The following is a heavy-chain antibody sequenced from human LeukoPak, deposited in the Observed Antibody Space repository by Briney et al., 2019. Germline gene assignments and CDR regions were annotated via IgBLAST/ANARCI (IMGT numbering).Heavy chain of an antibody. CDR2: IIPIFGTA. V-gene: IGHV1-69*13. Sequence: ASVKVSCKASGGTFSSYAISWVRQAPGQGLEWMGGIIPIFGTANYAQKFQGRVTITADESTSTACMELSSLRSEDTAVYYCARDRGYYDSSGYENWGQGTLVTVSS. CDR1: GGTFSSYA. D-gene: IGHD3-22*01. CDR3: ARDRGYYDSSGYEN. J-gene: IGHJ4*02.